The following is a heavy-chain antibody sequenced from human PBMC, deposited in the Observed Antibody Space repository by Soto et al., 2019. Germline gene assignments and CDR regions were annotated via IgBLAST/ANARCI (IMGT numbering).Heavy chain of an antibody. CDR3: ARGHQLLSIDP. D-gene: IGHD2-2*01. CDR1: GGSISSYY. V-gene: IGHV4-59*01. Sequence: SETLSLTCTVSGGSISSYYWSWIRQPPGKGLEWIGYIYYSGSTNYNPSLKSRVTISVDTSKNQFSLKLSSVTAADTAVYYCARGHQLLSIDPWGQGTLVTVSS. CDR2: IYYSGST. J-gene: IGHJ5*02.